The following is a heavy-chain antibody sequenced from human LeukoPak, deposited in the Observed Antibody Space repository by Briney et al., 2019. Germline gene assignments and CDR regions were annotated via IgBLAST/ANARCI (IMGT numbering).Heavy chain of an antibody. CDR3: ARDGYYDSSGYYSIDY. CDR2: INWNGGST. V-gene: IGHV3-20*04. CDR1: GFTFDDYG. J-gene: IGHJ4*02. D-gene: IGHD3-22*01. Sequence: GGSLRLSCAASGFTFDDYGMSWVRQAPGKGLEWVSGINWNGGSTGYADSVKGRFTISRDNAKNSLYLQMNSLRAEDMALYYCARDGYYDSSGYYSIDYWGQGTLVTVSS.